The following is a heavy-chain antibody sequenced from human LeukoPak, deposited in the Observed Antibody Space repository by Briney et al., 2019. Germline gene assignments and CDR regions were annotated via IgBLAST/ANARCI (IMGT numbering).Heavy chain of an antibody. Sequence: GGSLRLSCAASGFALSSHWMTWVRQVPGRGPEWVANVNRDGSETYYLDSVKGRFTISKDNAKNSLYLQMNSLRAEDTALYHCARNNGIDVWGQGTTVIVSS. CDR2: VNRDGSET. CDR3: ARNNGIDV. V-gene: IGHV3-7*03. CDR1: GFALSSHW. J-gene: IGHJ6*02.